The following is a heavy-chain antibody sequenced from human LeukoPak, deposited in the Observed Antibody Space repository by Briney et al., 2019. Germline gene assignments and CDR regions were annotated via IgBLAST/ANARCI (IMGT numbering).Heavy chain of an antibody. D-gene: IGHD1-26*01. V-gene: IGHV3-30*03. J-gene: IGHJ4*02. CDR1: GFTFSSYG. Sequence: PGGSLRLSCAASGFTFSSYGMHWVRQAPGKGLEWVAVISYDGSNKYYADSVKGRFTISRDNAKNSLYLQMNSLRAEDTAVYYCARKDGSGIVGAPEVFDYWGQGTLVTVSS. CDR2: ISYDGSNK. CDR3: ARKDGSGIVGAPEVFDY.